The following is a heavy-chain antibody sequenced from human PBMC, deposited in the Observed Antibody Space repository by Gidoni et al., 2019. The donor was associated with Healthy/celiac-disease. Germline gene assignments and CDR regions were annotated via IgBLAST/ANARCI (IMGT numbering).Heavy chain of an antibody. Sequence: EVQLVASGGGLVQPGGSLRLSCSASGFTFSSSAMHWVRQAPGKGLEYVSAISSNGGSTYYADSVKGRFTISRDNSKNTLYLQMSSLRAEDTAVYYCVKEGLVIRWGDYYYYMDVWGKGTTVTVSS. CDR2: ISSNGGST. CDR1: GFTFSSSA. D-gene: IGHD3-9*01. V-gene: IGHV3-64D*06. CDR3: VKEGLVIRWGDYYYYMDV. J-gene: IGHJ6*03.